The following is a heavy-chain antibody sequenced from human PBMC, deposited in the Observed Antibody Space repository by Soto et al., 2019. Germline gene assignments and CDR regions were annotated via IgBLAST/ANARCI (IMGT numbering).Heavy chain of an antibody. CDR1: GGTFSSYA. D-gene: IGHD1-7*01. CDR2: VIPIFGTA. CDR3: ERVGDLELNDAFDI. V-gene: IGHV1-69*01. J-gene: IGHJ3*02. Sequence: QVQLVQSGAEVKKPGSSVKVSCKASGGTFSSYAISWVRQAPGQGLEWMGGVIPIFGTANYAQKFQGRVTITADESTSTAYMELSSLRSEDTAVYYCERVGDLELNDAFDIWGQGTMVTVSS.